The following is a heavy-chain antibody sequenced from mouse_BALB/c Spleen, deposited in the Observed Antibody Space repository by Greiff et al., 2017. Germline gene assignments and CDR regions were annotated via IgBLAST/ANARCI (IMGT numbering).Heavy chain of an antibody. Sequence: VQLQQSGPGLVAPSQSLSITCTVSGFSLTSYGVHWVRQPPGKGLEWLGVIWAGGSTNYNSALMSRLSISKDNSKSQVFLKMNSLQTDDTAMYYCARGALLRLRPYAMDYWGQGTSVTVSS. J-gene: IGHJ4*01. D-gene: IGHD1-2*01. CDR3: ARGALLRLRPYAMDY. CDR1: GFSLTSYG. V-gene: IGHV2-9*02. CDR2: IWAGGST.